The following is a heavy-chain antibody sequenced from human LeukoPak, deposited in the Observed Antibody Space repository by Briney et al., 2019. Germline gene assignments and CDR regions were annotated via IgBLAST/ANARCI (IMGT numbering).Heavy chain of an antibody. V-gene: IGHV3-30*04. J-gene: IGHJ4*02. CDR2: ISYDGSNE. CDR1: GSTFSSYV. Sequence: GGSLRLSCAASGSTFSSYVMHWVRQAPGKGLEWVAIISYDGSNEYYADSVKGRFTISRDNSKNTLYLQMNSLRAEDTAVYYCAKDQAWGQGTLVTVSS. CDR3: AKDQA.